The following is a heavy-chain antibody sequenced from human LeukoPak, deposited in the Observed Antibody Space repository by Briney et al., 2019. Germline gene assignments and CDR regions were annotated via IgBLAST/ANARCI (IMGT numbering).Heavy chain of an antibody. Sequence: PGKSLRLSCAASGFKFSDYSMNWVRQVPGKGLEWVASISAFSTYVYYPDSVKGRFTVSRDNARNSVYLQLDSLRDEDTALYFCARASHWFESSGHPQHYYFDYWGQGTMVVLSS. CDR2: ISAFSTYV. V-gene: IGHV3-21*01. D-gene: IGHD6-19*01. J-gene: IGHJ4*02. CDR1: GFKFSDYS. CDR3: ARASHWFESSGHPQHYYFDY.